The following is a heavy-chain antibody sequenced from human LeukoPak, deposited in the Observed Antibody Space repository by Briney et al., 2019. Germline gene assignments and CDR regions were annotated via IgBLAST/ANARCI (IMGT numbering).Heavy chain of an antibody. CDR2: ISGSGGST. Sequence: ETLSLTCAVYGGSFSGYYWSWIRQPPGKGLEWVSAISGSGGSTYYADSVKGRFTISRDNSKNTLYLQMNSLRAEDTAVYYCAKEISPPYYYDSSGSFDYWGQGTLVTVSS. CDR1: GGSFSGYY. V-gene: IGHV3-23*01. J-gene: IGHJ4*02. D-gene: IGHD3-22*01. CDR3: AKEISPPYYYDSSGSFDY.